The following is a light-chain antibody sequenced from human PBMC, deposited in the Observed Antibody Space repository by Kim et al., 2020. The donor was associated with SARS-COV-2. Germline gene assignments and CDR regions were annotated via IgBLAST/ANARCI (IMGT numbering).Light chain of an antibody. CDR3: QQCYNWPPWT. CDR2: GAS. V-gene: IGKV3-15*01. J-gene: IGKJ1*01. Sequence: SPGERATLPCRASQSVSSNLAWYQQKPGQAPRLLIYGASTRATGIPARFSGSGSGTEFTLTISSLQSEDFAVYYCQQCYNWPPWTFGQGTKVDIK. CDR1: QSVSSN.